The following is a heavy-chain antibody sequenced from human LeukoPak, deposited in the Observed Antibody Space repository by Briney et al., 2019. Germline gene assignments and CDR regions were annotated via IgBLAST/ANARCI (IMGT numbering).Heavy chain of an antibody. D-gene: IGHD3-16*01. CDR1: GASFSGYS. CDR2: FSHTGSP. V-gene: IGHV4-34*01. J-gene: IGHJ4*02. Sequence: SETLSLTCAISGASFSGYSWTWIRQPPGKGLEWIGEFSHTGSPIYNPSLKSRVNISIDTSKNQFSLRLTSVTAADTAVYYCARDQGGVGYWGQGTLVTVSS. CDR3: ARDQGGVGY.